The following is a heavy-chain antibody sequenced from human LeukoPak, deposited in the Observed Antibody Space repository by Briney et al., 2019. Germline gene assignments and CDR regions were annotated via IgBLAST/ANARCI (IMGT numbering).Heavy chain of an antibody. CDR3: VRDSSSSSLGDP. CDR2: INPSGGSA. CDR1: GYTFTSYY. V-gene: IGHV1-46*01. J-gene: IGHJ5*02. D-gene: IGHD2-2*01. Sequence: ASVKVSCKASGYTFTSYYMHWVRQAPGQGLEWMGIINPSGGSATYAQKFQGRVTMTRDTSTGTVYMDLSSLRSEDTAVYYCVRDSSSSSLGDPWGQGTLVTVSS.